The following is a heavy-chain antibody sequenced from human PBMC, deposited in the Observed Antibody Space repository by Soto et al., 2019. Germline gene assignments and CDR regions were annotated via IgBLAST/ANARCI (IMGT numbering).Heavy chain of an antibody. CDR2: ISAYNGNT. CDR3: ARGGGGYCSGGSCYSGPLGNWFDP. J-gene: IGHJ5*02. Sequence: ASVKVSCKASGYTFTSYGISWVRQAPGQGLEWMGRISAYNGNTNYAQKLQGRVTMTTDTSTSTAYMELRSLRSDDTAVYYCARGGGGYCSGGSCYSGPLGNWFDPWGQGTLVTVSS. D-gene: IGHD2-15*01. CDR1: GYTFTSYG. V-gene: IGHV1-18*01.